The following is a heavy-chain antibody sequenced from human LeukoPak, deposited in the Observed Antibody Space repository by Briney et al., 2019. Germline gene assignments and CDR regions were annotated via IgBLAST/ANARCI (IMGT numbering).Heavy chain of an antibody. CDR3: ARVTDWNDLDY. CDR2: INYSGST. V-gene: IGHV4-59*01. D-gene: IGHD1-1*01. J-gene: IGHJ4*02. CDR1: GGSISSYY. Sequence: SETLSLTCTVSGGSISSYYWSWIRQFPGKGLEWIGYINYSGSTNYNPSLKGRVTISVDTSKNQLSLKLTSVTAADTAVYYCARVTDWNDLDYWGQGTLVTVSS.